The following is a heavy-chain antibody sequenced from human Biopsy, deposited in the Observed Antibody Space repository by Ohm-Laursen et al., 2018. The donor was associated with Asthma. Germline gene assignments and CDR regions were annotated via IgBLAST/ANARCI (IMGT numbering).Heavy chain of an antibody. CDR3: ARAVDYSHYYGIDV. V-gene: IGHV1-18*01. J-gene: IGHJ6*02. CDR2: ISVYNGNT. CDR1: GYTFNSSG. Sequence: SVKVSCKASGYTFNSSGINWVRQAPGQGLEWMGWISVYNGNTKDAQKLQDRVTMITDTSTSTAYMELRSLRSDDTAVYFCARAVDYSHYYGIDVWGQGTTVTVS. D-gene: IGHD3-10*01.